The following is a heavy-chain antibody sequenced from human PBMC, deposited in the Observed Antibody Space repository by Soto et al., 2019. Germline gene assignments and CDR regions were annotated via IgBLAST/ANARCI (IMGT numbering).Heavy chain of an antibody. CDR2: IYYSGST. CDR3: ASVSYFNAFDY. CDR1: GGSISSGDYY. Sequence: QVQLQESGPGLVKPSQTLSLTCTVSGGSISSGDYYWSWIRQPPGKGLEWIGYIYYSGSTYYNPSLKXGXTXSXXTSKNQFSLKLSSVTAADTAVYYCASVSYFNAFDYWGQGTLVTVSS. V-gene: IGHV4-30-4*01. J-gene: IGHJ4*02. D-gene: IGHD3-9*01.